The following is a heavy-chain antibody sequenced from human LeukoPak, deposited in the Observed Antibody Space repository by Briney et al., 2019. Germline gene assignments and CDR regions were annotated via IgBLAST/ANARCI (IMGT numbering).Heavy chain of an antibody. CDR1: GGSISSYY. CDR3: ARPRRDGYTSPFDY. V-gene: IGHV4-59*08. Sequence: SETLSLTCTVSGGSISSYYWSWIRQPPGKGLEWLGYIHYLGTTNYNPSLKSRVTISVDTSKNQFSLKLSSVTAADTAVYYCARPRRDGYTSPFDYWGQGTLVSVSS. D-gene: IGHD5-24*01. CDR2: IHYLGTT. J-gene: IGHJ4*02.